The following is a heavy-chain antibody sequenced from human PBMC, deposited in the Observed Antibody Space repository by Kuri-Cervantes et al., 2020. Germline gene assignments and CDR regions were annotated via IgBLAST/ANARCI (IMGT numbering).Heavy chain of an antibody. J-gene: IGHJ4*02. Sequence: GESLKISCAASGFTFSSYSMNWVRQAPGKGLEWVASIKQDRSEKYYVDSVKGRFTISRDNAKNSLYLQMNSLRAEDTAVYYCAREGAYCGGDCYLWEGIDYWGQGTLVTVSS. CDR1: GFTFSSYS. D-gene: IGHD2-21*02. CDR2: IKQDRSEK. V-gene: IGHV3-7*01. CDR3: AREGAYCGGDCYLWEGIDY.